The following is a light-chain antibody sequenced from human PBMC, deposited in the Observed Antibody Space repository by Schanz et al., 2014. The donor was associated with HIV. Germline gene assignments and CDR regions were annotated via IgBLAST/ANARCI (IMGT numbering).Light chain of an antibody. CDR1: SSDVGGYNY. CDR2: DVS. V-gene: IGLV2-14*03. Sequence: QFALTQAASVSGSPGQSITISCTGTSSDVGGYNYVSWYQQHPGNAPKLMIYDVSNRPSGVSNRFSGSKSGNMAYLTISALQAEDEADYYCSSYTTNGTWLFGGGTKLTVL. J-gene: IGLJ3*02. CDR3: SSYTTNGTWL.